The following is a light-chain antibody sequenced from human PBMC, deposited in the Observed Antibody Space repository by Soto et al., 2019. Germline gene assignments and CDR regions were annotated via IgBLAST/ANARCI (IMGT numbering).Light chain of an antibody. CDR2: LEESGMY. CDR3: ETWDSNTRV. J-gene: IGLJ2*01. Sequence: QPVLTQSSSASASLGSSVKLTCTLSSGHSTYIIAWHQQQPGKAPRFLMKLEESGMYNRGSGIPDRFSGSSSGADRYLTISYLQFDDEADYYCETWDSNTRVFGGGTKVTVL. V-gene: IGLV4-60*02. CDR1: SGHSTYI.